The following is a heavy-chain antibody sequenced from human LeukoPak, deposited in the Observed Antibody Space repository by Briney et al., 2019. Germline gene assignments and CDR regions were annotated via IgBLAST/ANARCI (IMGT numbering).Heavy chain of an antibody. CDR2: INHSGST. CDR3: ARGLLRHYYYYGMDV. CDR1: GGSISSYY. Sequence: SETLSLTCTVSGGSISSYYWSWIRQPPGKGLEWIGEINHSGSTNYNPSLKSRVTISVDTSKNQFSLKLSSVTAADTAVYYCARGLLRHYYYYGMDVWGRGTTVTVSS. D-gene: IGHD3-10*01. J-gene: IGHJ6*02. V-gene: IGHV4-34*01.